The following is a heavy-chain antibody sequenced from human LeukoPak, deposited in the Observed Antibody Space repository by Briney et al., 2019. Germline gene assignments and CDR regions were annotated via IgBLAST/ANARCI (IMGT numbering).Heavy chain of an antibody. V-gene: IGHV3-30*03. Sequence: GRSLRLSCGASGFTFSTYGMHWVRQAPGKGLEWVAVISSDESNKYYADSVKGRFSISRDNSKNTLYLQMNSLRAEDTAVYYCAHYYDSSGYLGYWGQGTLVTVSS. D-gene: IGHD3-22*01. J-gene: IGHJ4*02. CDR3: AHYYDSSGYLGY. CDR1: GFTFSTYG. CDR2: ISSDESNK.